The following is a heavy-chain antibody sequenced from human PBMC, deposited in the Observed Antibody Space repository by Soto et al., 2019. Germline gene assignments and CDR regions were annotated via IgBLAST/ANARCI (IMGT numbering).Heavy chain of an antibody. V-gene: IGHV3-30*04. D-gene: IGHD2-8*02. Sequence: QVQLVESGGGVVQPGTSLRLSCSASGFTLNNYAMHWVRQVPRKGLEWLAFISYNEKNKYYGDSVRARFTISRDDSKNTLFLHMNSLSSEDTAVSYCATDGVEYVVTGLYTFDHWGEGTLVTVSS. CDR2: ISYNEKNK. J-gene: IGHJ4*02. CDR1: GFTLNNYA. CDR3: ATDGVEYVVTGLYTFDH.